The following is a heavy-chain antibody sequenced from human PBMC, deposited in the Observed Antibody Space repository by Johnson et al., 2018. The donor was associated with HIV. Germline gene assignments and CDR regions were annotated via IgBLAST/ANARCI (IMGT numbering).Heavy chain of an antibody. CDR1: GFTFDEYA. D-gene: IGHD6-19*01. Sequence: VQLVESGGGLVKPGGSLRLSCAASGFTFDEYAMHWVRQAPGKGLEWVSGINWNGGSTGYADSVKGRFTISRDNAKNSLYLQMNSLRAEDTALYFCAREPVAGQGRNAFDIWGHGTMVTVSS. J-gene: IGHJ3*02. CDR2: INWNGGST. CDR3: AREPVAGQGRNAFDI. V-gene: IGHV3-20*04.